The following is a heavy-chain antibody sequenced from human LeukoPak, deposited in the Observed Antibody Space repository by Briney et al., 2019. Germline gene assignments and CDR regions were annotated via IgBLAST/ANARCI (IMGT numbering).Heavy chain of an antibody. Sequence: ASVKVSCKASGYTFTGYDLHWVRQAPGQGLEYMGWINPNNGDSKNTQTFQGRVTMTRDTSISTVYMELTRLRSDDTAVYYCPRDRVSGGNDYWGQGTLVTVSS. J-gene: IGHJ4*02. V-gene: IGHV1-2*02. CDR3: PRDRVSGGNDY. CDR2: INPNNGDS. D-gene: IGHD3-10*01. CDR1: GYTFTGYD.